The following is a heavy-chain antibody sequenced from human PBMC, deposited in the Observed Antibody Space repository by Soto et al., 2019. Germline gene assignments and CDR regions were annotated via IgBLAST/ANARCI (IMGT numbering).Heavy chain of an antibody. V-gene: IGHV1-18*01. Sequence: QVQLVRSGAEVKKPGASVKVSCQASGYTLITYGITWVRQAPGQGLERMGWISASNGNTYYGQKFQGRVTITTDSFTSTAYMELSSLTSDDTAVYYCARALPYSSSGDSWGRGTLVTVSS. CDR1: GYTLITYG. J-gene: IGHJ4*02. CDR3: ARALPYSSSGDS. CDR2: ISASNGNT. D-gene: IGHD6-13*01.